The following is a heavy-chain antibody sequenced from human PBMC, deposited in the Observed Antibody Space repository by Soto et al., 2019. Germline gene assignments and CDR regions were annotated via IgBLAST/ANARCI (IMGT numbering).Heavy chain of an antibody. Sequence: PGGSLRLSCAASGFTFSSYAMHWVRQAPGKGLEWVAVISYDRSNKYYADSVKGRFTISRDNSKNTLYLQINRLRAEDTAEYYCARDPELDIVLMVYAISGAFDIWGQGTMVTVSS. V-gene: IGHV3-30-3*01. J-gene: IGHJ3*02. CDR3: ARDPELDIVLMVYAISGAFDI. CDR1: GFTFSSYA. D-gene: IGHD2-8*01. CDR2: ISYDRSNK.